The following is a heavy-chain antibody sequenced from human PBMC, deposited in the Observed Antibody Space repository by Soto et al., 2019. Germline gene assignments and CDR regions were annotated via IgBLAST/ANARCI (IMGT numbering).Heavy chain of an antibody. CDR2: IYYSGST. J-gene: IGHJ4*02. CDR1: GGSISSYD. CDR3: AKVIPPIAYSGYEVTFDY. V-gene: IGHV4-59*01. Sequence: NPSETLSLTCTVSGGSISSYDWSWIRQPPGKGLEWIGYIYYSGSTNYNPSLKSRVTISVDTSKNQFSLKLSSVTAADTAVYYCAKVIPPIAYSGYEVTFDYWGQATLVTVSS. D-gene: IGHD5-12*01.